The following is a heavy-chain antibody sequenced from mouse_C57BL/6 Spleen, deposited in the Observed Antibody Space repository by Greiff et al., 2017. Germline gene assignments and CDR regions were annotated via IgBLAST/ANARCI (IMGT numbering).Heavy chain of an antibody. CDR1: GYTFTGYW. J-gene: IGHJ4*01. CDR2: ILPGSGST. Sequence: VQLQQSGAELMKPGASVKLSCTATGYTFTGYWIEWVKQRPGHGLEWIGEILPGSGSTNHNQKFKGKATFTADTSSNTAYMQLSSLTTEDSAIYYCARWGPYAMDYWGQGTSVTVSS. CDR3: ARWGPYAMDY. V-gene: IGHV1-9*01.